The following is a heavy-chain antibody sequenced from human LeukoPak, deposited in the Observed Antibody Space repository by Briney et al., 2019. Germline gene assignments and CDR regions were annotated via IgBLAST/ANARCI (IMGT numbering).Heavy chain of an antibody. V-gene: IGHV3-21*01. D-gene: IGHD2-15*01. CDR3: ARDLKSWYGDV. Sequence: GGSLRLSCAASGFTFSSYSMNWVRQAPGKGLEWVSSISSSSSYIYYADSAKGRFTISRDNAKNSLYLQMNSLRAEDTAVYYCARDLKSWYGDVWGKGTTVTISS. J-gene: IGHJ6*04. CDR2: ISSSSSYI. CDR1: GFTFSSYS.